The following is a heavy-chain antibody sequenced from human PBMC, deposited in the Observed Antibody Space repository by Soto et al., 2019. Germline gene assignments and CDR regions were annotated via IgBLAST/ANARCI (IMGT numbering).Heavy chain of an antibody. J-gene: IGHJ6*02. Sequence: SETLSLTCTVSGGSISGYYWSWVRQPAGKGLEWVGRIYSDGTTNYSPSLKSRVTMSLDTSKDQFSLHLNSVTAADTAVYYCSRVGCSNSKCYTRGMDVWGQGTTVTVS. CDR3: SRVGCSNSKCYTRGMDV. V-gene: IGHV4-4*07. D-gene: IGHD2-2*01. CDR1: GGSISGYY. CDR2: IYSDGTT.